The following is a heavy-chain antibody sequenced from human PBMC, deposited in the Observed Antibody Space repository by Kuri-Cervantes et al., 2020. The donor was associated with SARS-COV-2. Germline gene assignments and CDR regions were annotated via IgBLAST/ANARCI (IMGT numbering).Heavy chain of an antibody. J-gene: IGHJ4*02. CDR3: ARHSRLVDFDY. Sequence: GSLRLSCAVYGGSFSGYYWSWIRQPPGKGLEWIGEINHSGSTNYNPSLKSRVTISVDTSKNQFSLKLSPVTAADTAVYYCARHSRLVDFDYWGQGTLVTVSS. CDR1: GGSFSGYY. CDR2: INHSGST. V-gene: IGHV4-34*01. D-gene: IGHD6-19*01.